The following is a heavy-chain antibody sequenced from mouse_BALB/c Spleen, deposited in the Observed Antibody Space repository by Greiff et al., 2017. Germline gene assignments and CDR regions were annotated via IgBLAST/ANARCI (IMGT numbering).Heavy chain of an antibody. V-gene: IGHV5-17*02. Sequence: DVKLLESGGGLVQPGGSRKLSCAASGFTFSSFGMHWVRQAPEKGLEWVAYISSGSSTIYYADTVKGRFTISRDNPKNTLFLQMTSLRSEDTAMYYCARSGYYGSSYYAMDYWGQGTSVTVSS. CDR3: ARSGYYGSSYYAMDY. CDR2: ISSGSSTI. CDR1: GFTFSSFG. D-gene: IGHD1-1*01. J-gene: IGHJ4*01.